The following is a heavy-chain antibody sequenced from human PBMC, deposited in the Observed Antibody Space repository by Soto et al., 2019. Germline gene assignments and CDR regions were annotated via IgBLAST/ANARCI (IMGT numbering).Heavy chain of an antibody. V-gene: IGHV3-48*03. CDR3: ARAPYDFWSGYYYYYYGMDV. D-gene: IGHD3-3*01. J-gene: IGHJ6*02. Sequence: GGSLRLSCAASGFTFSSYEMNWVRQAPGKGLEWVSYISSSGSTIYYADSVKGRFTISRDNAKNSLYLQMNSLRAEDTAVYYCARAPYDFWSGYYYYYYGMDVWGQGTTVTVSS. CDR2: ISSSGSTI. CDR1: GFTFSSYE.